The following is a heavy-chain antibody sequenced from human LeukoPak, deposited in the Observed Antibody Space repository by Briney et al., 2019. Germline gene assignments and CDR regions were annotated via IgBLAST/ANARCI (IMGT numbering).Heavy chain of an antibody. CDR1: GFAVSTNY. CDR2: MYSDGST. J-gene: IGHJ4*02. CDR3: AGYYGGKFDY. Sequence: GGSLKLSCAASGFAVSTNYMSWVRQAPGKALEWVSIMYSDGSTKCADSVKGRFTISRDNSKNTLYLQMNSLSAEDTAVYYCAGYYGGKFDYWGQGTLVTVSS. V-gene: IGHV3-66*02. D-gene: IGHD4-23*01.